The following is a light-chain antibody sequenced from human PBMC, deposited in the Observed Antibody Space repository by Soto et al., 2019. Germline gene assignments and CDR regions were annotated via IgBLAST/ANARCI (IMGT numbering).Light chain of an antibody. CDR2: GAS. Sequence: EIVMTQSPATLSVSPGERATLSCRARQSVSSHLAWYQQKPGQAPRLLIYGASSRATGIPARFSGSGSWTEFTLTISSLQSEDFAIYYCQQYTEWPLTFGGGTKVDIK. V-gene: IGKV3-15*01. J-gene: IGKJ4*01. CDR1: QSVSSH. CDR3: QQYTEWPLT.